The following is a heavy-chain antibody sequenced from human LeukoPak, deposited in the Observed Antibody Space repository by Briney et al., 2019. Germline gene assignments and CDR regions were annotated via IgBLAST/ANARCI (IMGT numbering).Heavy chain of an antibody. D-gene: IGHD2-8*01. CDR2: IREDGSQK. CDR3: ARGPTNGQAFDY. Sequence: GGSLRLSCAASGFTFSYTWMTWVRQAPGKGLEWEASIREDGSQKSAVDSVRGRFSISRDNAKNSVYLQMDSLRAEDTAVYYCARGPTNGQAFDYWGQGTLVSVSS. CDR1: GFTFSYTW. V-gene: IGHV3-7*01. J-gene: IGHJ4*02.